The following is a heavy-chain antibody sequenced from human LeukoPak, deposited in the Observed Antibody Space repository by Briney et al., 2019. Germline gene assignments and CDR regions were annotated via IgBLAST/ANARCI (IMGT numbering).Heavy chain of an antibody. J-gene: IGHJ4*02. V-gene: IGHV1-2*02. Sequence: ASVKVSCKASGYTFTGYYMHWVRQAPGQGLEWMGWINPNSGGTNYVQKFQGRVTMTRDTSISTAYMELRSLRSDDTAVYYCTRDLPYSSSWESIDYWGQGTLVTVSS. D-gene: IGHD6-13*01. CDR3: TRDLPYSSSWESIDY. CDR2: INPNSGGT. CDR1: GYTFTGYY.